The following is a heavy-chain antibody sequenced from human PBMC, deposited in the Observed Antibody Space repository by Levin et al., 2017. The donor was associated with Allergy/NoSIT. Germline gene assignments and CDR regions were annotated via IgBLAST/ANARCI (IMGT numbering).Heavy chain of an antibody. J-gene: IGHJ4*02. CDR3: TRLLDMAAAGHDY. D-gene: IGHD6-13*01. V-gene: IGHV3-73*01. CDR1: GFTFSDSA. CDR2: IRTKTYNYAT. Sequence: ASVKVSCAASGFTFSDSAMHWVRQASGNGLEWVGRIRTKTYNYATAYAASVTGRFTISRDDSESTAYLQMNSLRTEDTAVYYCTRLLDMAAAGHDYWGQGTLVTVSS.